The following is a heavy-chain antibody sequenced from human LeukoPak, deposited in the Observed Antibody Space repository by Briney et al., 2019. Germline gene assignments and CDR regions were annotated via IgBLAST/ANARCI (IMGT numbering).Heavy chain of an antibody. CDR1: GYSISSGYY. CDR2: IYHSGST. J-gene: IGHJ6*03. V-gene: IGHV4-38-2*02. CDR3: ARSITLVRGVIIGYYYMDV. D-gene: IGHD3-10*01. Sequence: SETLSLTCTVSGYSISSGYYWGWIRQPPGKGLEWIGTIYHSGSTYYNPSLKSRVTISLDTSMNKFSLKLISVTAADTAVYYCARSITLVRGVIIGYYYMDVWGKGTTVTASS.